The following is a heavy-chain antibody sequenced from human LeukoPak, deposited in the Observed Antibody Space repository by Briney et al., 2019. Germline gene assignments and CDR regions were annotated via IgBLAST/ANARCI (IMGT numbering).Heavy chain of an antibody. CDR2: IYHSGST. D-gene: IGHD2-2*01. CDR3: ARVRGYCSSTICYRYYFDY. V-gene: IGHV4-38-2*01. J-gene: IGHJ4*02. CDR1: GYSISSGYY. Sequence: PSETLSFTCAVSGYSISSGYYWGWIRQPPGKGLEWIGTIYHSGSTYYNPSLKSRVTISVDTSKNQFSLKLTSVTAADTAVYYCARVRGYCSSTICYRYYFDYWGQGTLVTVSS.